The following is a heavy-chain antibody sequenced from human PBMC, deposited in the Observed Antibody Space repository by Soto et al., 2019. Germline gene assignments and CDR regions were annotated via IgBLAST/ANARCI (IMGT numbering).Heavy chain of an antibody. CDR2: ISSSGSFM. J-gene: IGHJ5*01. Sequence: VQLVESGGGLVKPGGSLRLSCAASGFSFSSDSMGWVRQAPGKGLEWVSSISSSGSFMNYADSVTGRFTISSDNAKNSLYLQMTSLKDEDTAVYYCARDPPTGSTLDWFDSWGQGPLVNVSS. V-gene: IGHV3-21*01. CDR1: GFSFSSDS. D-gene: IGHD1-7*01. CDR3: ARDPPTGSTLDWFDS.